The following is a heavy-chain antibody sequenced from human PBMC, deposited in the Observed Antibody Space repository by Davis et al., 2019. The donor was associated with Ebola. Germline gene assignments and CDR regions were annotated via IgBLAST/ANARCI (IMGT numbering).Heavy chain of an antibody. V-gene: IGHV4-61*01. Sequence: PSETLSLTCSGGSISSGSYYWSWIRQPPGKGLEWIGYMYKSGSTSYNPSLKSRVTMSIDTSKNQFSLKLSSVTAADTAVYYCARARLSIMGDTTDAFDLWGQGTMITVSS. J-gene: IGHJ3*01. D-gene: IGHD1-26*01. CDR2: MYKSGST. CDR1: GSISSGSYY. CDR3: ARARLSIMGDTTDAFDL.